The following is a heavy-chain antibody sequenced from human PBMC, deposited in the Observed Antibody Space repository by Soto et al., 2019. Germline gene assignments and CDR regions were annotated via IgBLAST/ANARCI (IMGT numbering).Heavy chain of an antibody. D-gene: IGHD2-15*01. CDR3: ASGDVVVVAAGYYYYGMDV. V-gene: IGHV1-69*01. J-gene: IGHJ6*02. CDR2: IIPIFCTA. Sequence: AASVKVSCKASGGTFSSYAITWVRQAPGPGLEWMGGIIPIFCTANYAQKFQGRVTITADEATSTAYMELSSLRTDDTAVYYCASGDVVVVAAGYYYYGMDVWGQGTTVTVSS. CDR1: GGTFSSYA.